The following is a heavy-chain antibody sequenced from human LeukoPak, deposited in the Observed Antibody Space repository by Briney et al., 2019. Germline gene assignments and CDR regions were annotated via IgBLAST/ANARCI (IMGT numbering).Heavy chain of an antibody. J-gene: IGHJ4*02. CDR2: INHSGST. D-gene: IGHD3-3*01. V-gene: IGHV4-34*01. CDR1: GGSFSGYY. Sequence: PSETLSLTCAVYGGSFSGYYWSWIRQPPGKGLEWIGEINHSGSTNYNPSLKSRVTISVDTSKNQFSLKLSSVTAADTAVYYCARVGGPPLRFFFDYWGQGTLVTVSS. CDR3: ARVGGPPLRFFFDY.